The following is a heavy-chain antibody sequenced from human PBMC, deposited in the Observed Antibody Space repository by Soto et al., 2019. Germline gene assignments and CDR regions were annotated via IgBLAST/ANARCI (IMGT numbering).Heavy chain of an antibody. CDR3: AKDEFIVGATSALDY. Sequence: QVQLVESGGGVVQPGRSLRLSCAASGFTFSSYGMHWVRQAPGKGLEWVAVISYDGSNKYYADSVKGRFTISRDNSKNTLYLQMNRLRAEDTAVYYCAKDEFIVGATSALDYWGQGTLVTVSS. V-gene: IGHV3-30*18. D-gene: IGHD1-26*01. J-gene: IGHJ4*02. CDR1: GFTFSSYG. CDR2: ISYDGSNK.